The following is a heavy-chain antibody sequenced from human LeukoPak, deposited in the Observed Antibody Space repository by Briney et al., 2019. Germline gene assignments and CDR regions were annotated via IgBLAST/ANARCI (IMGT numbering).Heavy chain of an antibody. V-gene: IGHV3-48*01. Sequence: GGSLRLSCAASGFTVSSNYMSWVRQAPGKGLEWVSYISSSSSTIYYADSVKGRFTISRDNAKNSLYLQMNSLRAEDTAVYYCARFTGYYYFDYWGQGTLVTVSS. CDR1: GFTVSSNY. CDR2: ISSSSSTI. CDR3: ARFTGYYYFDY. D-gene: IGHD3-22*01. J-gene: IGHJ4*02.